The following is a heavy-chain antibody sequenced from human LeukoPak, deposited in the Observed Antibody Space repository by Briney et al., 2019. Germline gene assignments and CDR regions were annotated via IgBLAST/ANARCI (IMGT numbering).Heavy chain of an antibody. CDR3: ASEYSSNVKSSGY. V-gene: IGHV4-61*10. CDR2: IYYSGST. Sequence: PSETLSLTCTVSGGSISSGTYYWSWIRQPAGKGLEWIGYIYYSGSTNYNPSLKSRVTISVDTSKNQFSLKLSSVTAADTAVYYCASEYSSNVKSSGYWGQGTLVTVSS. J-gene: IGHJ4*02. CDR1: GGSISSGTYY. D-gene: IGHD6-6*01.